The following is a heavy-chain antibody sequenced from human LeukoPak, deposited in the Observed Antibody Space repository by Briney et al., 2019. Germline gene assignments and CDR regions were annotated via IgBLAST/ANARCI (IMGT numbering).Heavy chain of an antibody. V-gene: IGHV3-53*01. CDR3: AREASSGYFDY. Sequence: PGGSLRLSCAASGFTVSSNYMSWVRQAPGKGLEWVSVIYSGGTTYYADSVKGRFTISRDNSKKTLYLQMNSLRTEDTAVYYCAREASSGYFDYWGQGTLVTVSS. CDR1: GFTVSSNY. D-gene: IGHD3-22*01. J-gene: IGHJ4*02. CDR2: IYSGGTT.